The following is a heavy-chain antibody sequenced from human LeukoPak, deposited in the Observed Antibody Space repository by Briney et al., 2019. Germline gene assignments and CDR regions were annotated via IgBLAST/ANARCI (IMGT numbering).Heavy chain of an antibody. D-gene: IGHD7-27*01. Sequence: ASVTVSCKASGYTFTSYDINWVRQATGQGPEWMGWMSPNSGNTGYAQKFQGRVTMTRSTSMSTAYMELSSLRSGDTAVYYCARGPPNWGYDYWGQGTLVTVSS. CDR3: ARGPPNWGYDY. CDR1: GYTFTSYD. V-gene: IGHV1-8*01. CDR2: MSPNSGNT. J-gene: IGHJ4*02.